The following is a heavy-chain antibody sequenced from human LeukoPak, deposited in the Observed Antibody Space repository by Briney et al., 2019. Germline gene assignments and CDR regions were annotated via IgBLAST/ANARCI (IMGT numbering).Heavy chain of an antibody. J-gene: IGHJ6*04. CDR1: GYTFTGYY. Sequence: GASVKVSCKASGYTFTGYYMHWVRQAPGQGLEWMGWINPNSGGTNYAQKFQGRVTMTRDTSISTAYMELSRLRSDDTAVYYCARDPVMVDGSGILDVWGKGTTVTISS. CDR2: INPNSGGT. CDR3: ARDPVMVDGSGILDV. D-gene: IGHD3-10*01. V-gene: IGHV1-2*02.